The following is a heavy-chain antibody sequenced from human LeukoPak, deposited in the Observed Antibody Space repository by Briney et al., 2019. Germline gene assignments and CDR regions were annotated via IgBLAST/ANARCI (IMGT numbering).Heavy chain of an antibody. D-gene: IGHD3-22*01. CDR2: IIPIFGTA. CDR1: GGTFSSYA. V-gene: IGHV1-69*13. J-gene: IGHJ4*02. Sequence: SVSVSCKASGGTFSSYAISWVRQAPGQGLEWMGGIIPIFGTANYAKKFQGRVTITADESTSTAYMELSSLRSEDTAVYYCARLTFYDYYDSSGSEALDYWGQGTLVTVSS. CDR3: ARLTFYDYYDSSGSEALDY.